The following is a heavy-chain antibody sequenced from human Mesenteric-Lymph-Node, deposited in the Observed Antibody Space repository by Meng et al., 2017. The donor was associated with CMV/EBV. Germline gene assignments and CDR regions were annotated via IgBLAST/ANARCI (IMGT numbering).Heavy chain of an antibody. Sequence: GESLKISCAASGFSLSVHEMNWVRQAPGKGLEWVSYISTSSSNIYYADSVKGRFTISRDNAKNSLYLQMSSLRAEDTAIYYCVRDFSSGWYGGNYYFDSWGQGTLVTVSS. D-gene: IGHD6-19*01. CDR3: VRDFSSGWYGGNYYFDS. J-gene: IGHJ4*02. CDR2: ISTSSSNI. V-gene: IGHV3-48*03. CDR1: GFSLSVHE.